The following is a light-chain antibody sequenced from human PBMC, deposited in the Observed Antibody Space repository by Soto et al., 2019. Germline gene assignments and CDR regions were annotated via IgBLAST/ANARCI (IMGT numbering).Light chain of an antibody. J-gene: IGKJ1*01. V-gene: IGKV1-39*01. CDR3: QQTRTVPPEWT. CDR1: QSIASY. CDR2: ATS. Sequence: DIKMTQSPSFVSAAVGDRVTITCRASQSIASYLNWYQQKPGKAPRLLIFATSNLQSGVPSRFSGSGSGTHFTLSISSLQPEDSATYYCQQTRTVPPEWTFGQGTKVDIK.